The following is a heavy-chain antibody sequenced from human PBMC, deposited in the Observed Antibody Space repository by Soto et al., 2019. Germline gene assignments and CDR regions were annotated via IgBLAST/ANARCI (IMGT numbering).Heavy chain of an antibody. D-gene: IGHD3-22*01. V-gene: IGHV4-31*03. Sequence: QVQLQESGPGLVKPSQTLSLICTVSGGSVSSNIYYWTWIRQHPGKGPEWIGHIYYSGSTYYNPSLKIRVTISLDTAKNQFALKLTSVTAADTAVYYCARGYDYDSGGYFFDYWGQGTLVTVSS. J-gene: IGHJ4*02. CDR3: ARGYDYDSGGYFFDY. CDR2: IYYSGST. CDR1: GGSVSSNIYY.